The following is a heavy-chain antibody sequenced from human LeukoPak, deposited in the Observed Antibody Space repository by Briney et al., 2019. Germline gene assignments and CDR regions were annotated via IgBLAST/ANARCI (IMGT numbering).Heavy chain of an antibody. CDR1: GFTFSSYG. Sequence: GGSLRLSCAASGFTFSSYGMHWVRQAPGKGLEWVAFIRYDGSNKYYADSVKGRFTISRDNAKNTLYLQMNSLRAEDTAVYYCARDGVGTTLYWGQGTLVTVSS. CDR2: IRYDGSNK. D-gene: IGHD1-14*01. V-gene: IGHV3-30*02. J-gene: IGHJ4*02. CDR3: ARDGVGTTLY.